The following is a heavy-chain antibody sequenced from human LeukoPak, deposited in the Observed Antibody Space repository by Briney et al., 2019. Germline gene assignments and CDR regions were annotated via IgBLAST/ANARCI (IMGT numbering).Heavy chain of an antibody. Sequence: GASVKVSCKASGYTFTKYGISWVRQTPGQGLEWMGWISAYNGNTYYVENLSGRVTMTTDPSTSTAHMELTSLRSDDTAVYYCARDINGYYYDSHGYYPTDLWGQGTLVTVSS. CDR1: GYTFTKYG. D-gene: IGHD3-22*01. CDR3: ARDINGYYYDSHGYYPTDL. CDR2: ISAYNGNT. J-gene: IGHJ5*02. V-gene: IGHV1-18*01.